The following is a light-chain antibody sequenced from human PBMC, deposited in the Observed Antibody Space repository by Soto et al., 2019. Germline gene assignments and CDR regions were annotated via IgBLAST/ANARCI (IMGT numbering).Light chain of an antibody. CDR3: QQYTNWPPFT. CDR2: GAS. CDR1: QNVGTS. J-gene: IGKJ2*01. Sequence: EVVLTQSPATLSVSPGEGASLSCRASQNVGTSLAWYQHKPGQAPRLLIYGASTRAAGVPARFSGSASRTEYTLTITSLQSEDPALYYCQQYTNWPPFTFGQGTRLEIK. V-gene: IGKV3-15*01.